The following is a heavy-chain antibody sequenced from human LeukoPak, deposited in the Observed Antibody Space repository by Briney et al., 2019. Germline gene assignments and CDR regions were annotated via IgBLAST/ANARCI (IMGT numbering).Heavy chain of an antibody. J-gene: IGHJ6*03. Sequence: SGGSLRLPCAASGFAFNSYSIKWVRQAPGKGLEWVSSITSRSSYIYNADSVKGRFTISRDNAKNSLYLQMSSLRAEDTAVYYCARVAQGASTENYYYYYMDVWGKGTTVTVSS. CDR2: ITSRSSYI. CDR3: ARVAQGASTENYYYYYMDV. V-gene: IGHV3-21*01. D-gene: IGHD1-1*01. CDR1: GFAFNSYS.